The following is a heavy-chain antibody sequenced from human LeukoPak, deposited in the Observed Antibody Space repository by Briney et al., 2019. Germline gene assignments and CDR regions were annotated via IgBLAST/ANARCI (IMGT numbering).Heavy chain of an antibody. CDR2: IRYDGNNK. CDR1: GFTFSSYA. Sequence: GGSLRLSCAASGFTFSSYAMRWVRQAPGKGLEWVAFIRYDGNNKYYVDSVKGRFTISGGNSKNTLYLVMNSLRAEDTAVYYCAKETYDAFNLWGQGTLVTVSS. J-gene: IGHJ3*01. CDR3: AKETYDAFNL. V-gene: IGHV3-30*02.